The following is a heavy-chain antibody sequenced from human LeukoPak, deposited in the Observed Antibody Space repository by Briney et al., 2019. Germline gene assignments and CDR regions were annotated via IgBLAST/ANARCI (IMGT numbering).Heavy chain of an antibody. CDR1: GYTFTSYD. CDR3: ARGEPTIDL. CDR2: MSPNSGNT. Sequence: ASVKVSCKASGYTFTSYDMTWVRQATGQGLEWMGWMSPNSGNTGYAQKFQGRVTMTWNTSISTIYMELSSLRSEDTAVYYCARGEPTIDLWGQGTLVTVSS. V-gene: IGHV1-8*01. J-gene: IGHJ4*02. D-gene: IGHD1-14*01.